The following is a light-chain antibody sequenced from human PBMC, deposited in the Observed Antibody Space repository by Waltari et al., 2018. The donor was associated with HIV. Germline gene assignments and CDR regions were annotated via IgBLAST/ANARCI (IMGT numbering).Light chain of an antibody. Sequence: QSALTQPASVSGSPGQSITISCTGTSSDVGGYNLVSWYQQHPGKAPKLMIYEVSKRPSGVSNRFSGSKPGNPASLTISGLQAEDEADYYCCAYAGSTTYVIFGGGTKLTVL. J-gene: IGLJ2*01. CDR3: CAYAGSTTYVI. V-gene: IGLV2-23*02. CDR2: EVS. CDR1: SSDVGGYNL.